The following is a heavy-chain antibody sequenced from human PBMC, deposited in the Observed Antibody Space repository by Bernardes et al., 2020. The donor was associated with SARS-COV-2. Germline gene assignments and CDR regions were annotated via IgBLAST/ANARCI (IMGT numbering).Heavy chain of an antibody. CDR1: GGSLSGFY. D-gene: IGHD3-16*01. CDR2: INYSGST. J-gene: IGHJ2*01. CDR3: ARAVWGIWPFDL. Sequence: LSLTCAAYGGSLSGFYWNWIRQPPGKGLEWMGEINYSGSTNYNPSLKRRVTITVDTSTNKFSLKLGSVTAADTAVYYCARAVWGIWPFDLWGRDTLVPVSS. V-gene: IGHV4-34*01.